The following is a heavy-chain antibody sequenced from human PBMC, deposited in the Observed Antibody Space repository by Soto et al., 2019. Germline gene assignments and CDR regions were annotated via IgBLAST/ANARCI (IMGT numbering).Heavy chain of an antibody. CDR2: IYYSGST. D-gene: IGHD4-4*01. V-gene: IGHV4-31*03. J-gene: IGHJ4*02. Sequence: SETLSLTCTVSGGSISSGGYYWSWIRQHPGKGLEWIGYIYYSGSTYYNPSLKSRVTISVDTSKNQFSLKLSSVTAADTAGYYCARGIKVTLVYWGQGTLVTVSS. CDR1: GGSISSGGYY. CDR3: ARGIKVTLVY.